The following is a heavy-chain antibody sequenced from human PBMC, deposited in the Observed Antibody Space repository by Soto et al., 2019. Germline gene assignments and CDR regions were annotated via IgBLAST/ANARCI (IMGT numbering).Heavy chain of an antibody. D-gene: IGHD3-22*01. Sequence: GSLRLSCAASGFTFSSYAMSWVRQAPGKGLEWVSAISGSGGSTYYADSVKGRFTISRDNSKNTLYLQMNSLRAEDTAVYYCAKDPHYYDSSGYYAQWGQGTLVTVSS. CDR1: GFTFSSYA. V-gene: IGHV3-23*01. J-gene: IGHJ4*02. CDR2: ISGSGGST. CDR3: AKDPHYYDSSGYYAQ.